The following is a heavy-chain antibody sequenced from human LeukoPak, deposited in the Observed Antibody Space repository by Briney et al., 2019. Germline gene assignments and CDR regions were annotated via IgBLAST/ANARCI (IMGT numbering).Heavy chain of an antibody. CDR3: ARLTPLSHSYSSSWYGDAFDI. J-gene: IGHJ3*02. CDR1: GGSISSYY. V-gene: IGHV4-59*08. D-gene: IGHD6-13*01. Sequence: PSETLSLTCTVSGGSISSYYWSWIRQPPGKGLEWIGYIYYSGSTNYNPSLKSRVTISVDTSKNQISLKLSSVTAADTAVYYCARLTPLSHSYSSSWYGDAFDIWGQGTMVTVSS. CDR2: IYYSGST.